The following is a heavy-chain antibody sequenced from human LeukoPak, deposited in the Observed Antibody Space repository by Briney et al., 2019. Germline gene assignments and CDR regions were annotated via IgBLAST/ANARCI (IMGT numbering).Heavy chain of an antibody. D-gene: IGHD3-22*01. V-gene: IGHV3-74*01. J-gene: IGHJ3*02. Sequence: PGGSLRLSCATSGFSFISYWMHWVRQTPGKRLVWVSYIDTDGGDTNYADSVKGRFTISRDNAKNTLYLQMDSLRVDDTAVYFCARGPYYYDSFGRPDIWGHGTMVTVSS. CDR2: IDTDGGDT. CDR1: GFSFISYW. CDR3: ARGPYYYDSFGRPDI.